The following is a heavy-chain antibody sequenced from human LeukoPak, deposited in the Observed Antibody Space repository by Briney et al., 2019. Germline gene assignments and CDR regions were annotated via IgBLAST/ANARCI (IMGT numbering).Heavy chain of an antibody. J-gene: IGHJ3*02. Sequence: GGSLRLSCGASGFTFSDYSMNWVRQAPGKGLEWVSSISSSSSYIYYADSVKGRFTISRDNAKNSLYLQMNSLRAEDTAVYYCARDTYDILTGYYKWAFDIWGQGTMVTVSS. CDR3: ARDTYDILTGYYKWAFDI. V-gene: IGHV3-21*06. CDR2: ISSSSSYI. D-gene: IGHD3-9*01. CDR1: GFTFSDYS.